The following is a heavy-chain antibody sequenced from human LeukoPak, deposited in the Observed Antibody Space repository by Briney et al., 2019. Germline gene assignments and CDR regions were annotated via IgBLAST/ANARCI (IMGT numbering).Heavy chain of an antibody. CDR1: GFTLGSFG. V-gene: IGHV3-23*01. D-gene: IGHD2-21*01. CDR2: ISGTGLST. CDR3: AKLMRHMMEDVYDI. Sequence: GGSLRLSCAASGFTLGSFGVSWVRQAPGRGLEWVSFISGTGLSTYYADSVKGRFTISRDNSKSTLFMQMNSLRVEDTAVYYCAKLMRHMMEDVYDIWGQGTMVTVSS. J-gene: IGHJ3*02.